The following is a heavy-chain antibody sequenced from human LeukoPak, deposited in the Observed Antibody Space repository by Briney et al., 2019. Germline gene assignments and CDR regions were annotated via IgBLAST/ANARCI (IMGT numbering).Heavy chain of an antibody. CDR3: ARGAHYDILTGSPLYYYFDY. CDR1: GGSFSGYY. Sequence: SETLSLTCAVYGGSFSGYYWSWIRQPPGKGLEWIGETNHSGSTNYNPSLKSRVTISVDTSKNQFSLKLSSVTAADTAVYYCARGAHYDILTGSPLYYYFDYWGQGTLVTVSS. D-gene: IGHD3-9*01. CDR2: TNHSGST. V-gene: IGHV4-34*01. J-gene: IGHJ4*02.